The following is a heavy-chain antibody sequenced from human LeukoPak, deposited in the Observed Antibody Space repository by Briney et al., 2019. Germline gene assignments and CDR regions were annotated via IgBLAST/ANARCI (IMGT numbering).Heavy chain of an antibody. CDR1: GFTFSSYG. CDR3: ARDIAVSSSLDY. J-gene: IGHJ4*02. D-gene: IGHD6-6*01. Sequence: GGSLRLSCAASGFTFSSYGMHWVRQAPGKRLEWVAVIWYDGSNKYYADSVKGRFTISRDNSKNTLYLQMNSLRAEDTAVYYCARDIAVSSSLDYWGQGTLVTVSS. CDR2: IWYDGSNK. V-gene: IGHV3-33*01.